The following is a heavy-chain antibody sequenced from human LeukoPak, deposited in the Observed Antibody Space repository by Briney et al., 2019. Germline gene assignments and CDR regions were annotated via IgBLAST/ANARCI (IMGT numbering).Heavy chain of an antibody. J-gene: IGHJ3*02. CDR1: GGSISSHY. Sequence: SETLSLTCTVSGGSISSHYWSWIRQPPGKGLEWIEYIYYSGSTNYNPSLKSRVTISVDTSKNQFSLKLSSVTAADTAVYYCARDPLWFGELSPGAFDIWGQGTMVTVSS. CDR2: IYYSGST. V-gene: IGHV4-59*11. D-gene: IGHD3-10*01. CDR3: ARDPLWFGELSPGAFDI.